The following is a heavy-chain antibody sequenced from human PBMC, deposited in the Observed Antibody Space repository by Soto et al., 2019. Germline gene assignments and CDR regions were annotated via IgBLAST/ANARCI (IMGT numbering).Heavy chain of an antibody. CDR1: GFTFSSYA. J-gene: IGHJ4*02. CDR3: AKGPMMITFGGVIVPFDY. CDR2: ISGSGGST. Sequence: EVQLLESGGGLVQPGGSLRLSCAASGFTFSSYAMSWVRQAPGKGLEWVSAISGSGGSTYYADSVKGRFTISRDNSKNTLYLQMNSLRAEDTAVYYCAKGPMMITFGGVIVPFDYGGQGTLVTVSS. D-gene: IGHD3-16*02. V-gene: IGHV3-23*01.